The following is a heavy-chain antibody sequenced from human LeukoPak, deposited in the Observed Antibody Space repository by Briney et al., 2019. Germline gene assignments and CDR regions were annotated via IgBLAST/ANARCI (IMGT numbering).Heavy chain of an antibody. CDR2: INHSGST. CDR1: GGSFSGYY. D-gene: IGHD2-2*01. Sequence: SETLSLTCAVYGGSFSGYYRSWIRQPPGKGLEWIGEINHSGSTNYNPSLKSRVTISVDTSKNQFSLKLSSVTAADTAVYYCARVRDYRVVPAATPKKDYYYYYGMDVWGQGTTVTVSS. V-gene: IGHV4-34*01. CDR3: ARVRDYRVVPAATPKKDYYYYYGMDV. J-gene: IGHJ6*02.